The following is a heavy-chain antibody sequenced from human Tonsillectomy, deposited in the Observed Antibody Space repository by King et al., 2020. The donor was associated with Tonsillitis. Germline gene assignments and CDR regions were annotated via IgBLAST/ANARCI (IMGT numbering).Heavy chain of an antibody. CDR2: LIPLFGTA. J-gene: IGHJ4*02. D-gene: IGHD3-22*01. CDR1: GGTFSSYA. V-gene: IGHV1-69*12. Sequence: QLVQSGAEVKKPGSSVKVSCKASGGTFSSYAISWVRQAPGQGLEWMGGLIPLFGTANYAQQFQGRITIIADESTRTAYMKLRSLSSEDPAVYYCARDYYDSSGYWFDYWGQGILVTVSS. CDR3: ARDYYDSSGYWFDY.